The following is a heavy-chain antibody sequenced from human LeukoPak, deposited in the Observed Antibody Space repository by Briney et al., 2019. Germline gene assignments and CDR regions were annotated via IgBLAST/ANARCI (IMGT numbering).Heavy chain of an antibody. J-gene: IGHJ4*02. V-gene: IGHV4-34*01. Sequence: TSETLSLTCAVYGGSFSGYYWSWIRQPPGKGLEWIGEINHSGSTNYNPSLKSRVTISVDTSKNQFSLKLSSVTAADTAVYYCARRSMVRGYYWGQGTLVTVSS. D-gene: IGHD3-10*01. CDR1: GGSFSGYY. CDR2: INHSGST. CDR3: ARRSMVRGYY.